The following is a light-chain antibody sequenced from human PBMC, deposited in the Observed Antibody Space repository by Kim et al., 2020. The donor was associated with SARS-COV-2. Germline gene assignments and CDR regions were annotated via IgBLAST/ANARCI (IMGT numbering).Light chain of an antibody. V-gene: IGLV1-44*01. CDR1: SSNIGSNT. CDR3: EAWDDSLV. J-gene: IGLJ2*01. CDR2: SNN. Sequence: ELTQPPSASGTPGQRVTISCSGSSSNIGSNTVNWYQQLPGTAPKLLIYSNNQRPSGVPDRFSGSKSGTSASLAICGLQSEDEADYYCEAWDDSLVFGGGTQLTVL.